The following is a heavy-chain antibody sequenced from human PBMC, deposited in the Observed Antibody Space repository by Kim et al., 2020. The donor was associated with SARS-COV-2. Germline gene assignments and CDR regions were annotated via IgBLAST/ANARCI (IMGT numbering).Heavy chain of an antibody. CDR1: GYTFTSYD. V-gene: IGHV1-8*01. Sequence: ASVKVSCKASGYTFTSYDINWVRQATGQGLEWMGWMNTNSGNTGYAQKFQGRVTMTRNTSISTAYMELSSLRSEDTAVYYCARGREAFYDILTGYSADYYYYYGMDVWGQGTTVTVSS. CDR2: MNTNSGNT. CDR3: ARGREAFYDILTGYSADYYYYYGMDV. D-gene: IGHD3-9*01. J-gene: IGHJ6*02.